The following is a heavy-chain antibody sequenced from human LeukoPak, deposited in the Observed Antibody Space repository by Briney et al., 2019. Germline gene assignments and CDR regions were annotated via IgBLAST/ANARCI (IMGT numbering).Heavy chain of an antibody. CDR2: ISSSSTYI. Sequence: GGSLRLSCAASGFTFRSYSMNWVRQAPGKGLEWVSSISSSSTYIYYADSVKGRFIISRDNAKNSLYLQMNSLRAEDTAVYYCARGSVGTPPPFDFWGQGTLVTVSS. D-gene: IGHD2-15*01. J-gene: IGHJ4*02. CDR1: GFTFRSYS. CDR3: ARGSVGTPPPFDF. V-gene: IGHV3-21*01.